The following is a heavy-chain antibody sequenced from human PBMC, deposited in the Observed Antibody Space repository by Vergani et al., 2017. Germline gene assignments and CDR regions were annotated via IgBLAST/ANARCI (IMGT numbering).Heavy chain of an antibody. D-gene: IGHD3-10*01. V-gene: IGHV4-61*02. CDR3: ARELSYYYGSGSDDYNPYYYEGMDV. Sequence: QVQLQESGPRQVRPSQTLSLTCTVSGGSINTGAYYWSWIRQPAGKGLEWIGRVYTSGMTNYNPSLKSRVTILVDRSKSQLSLKLTSVTAGDTAVYFCARELSYYYGSGSDDYNPYYYEGMDVWGPGTTVTVSS. CDR1: GGSINTGAYY. CDR2: VYTSGMT. J-gene: IGHJ6*02.